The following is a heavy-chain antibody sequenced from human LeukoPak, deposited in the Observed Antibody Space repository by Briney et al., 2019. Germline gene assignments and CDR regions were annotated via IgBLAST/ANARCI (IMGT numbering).Heavy chain of an antibody. J-gene: IGHJ4*02. D-gene: IGHD6-6*01. V-gene: IGHV3-20*04. CDR2: INWNGGST. Sequence: GGSLRLSCAASGFTLDDYGMSWVRQAPGKGLEWVSGINWNGGSTGYADSVKGRFTISRDNAKNSLYLQMNSLRAEDTALYYCARGDSSSSPDKWLDYWGQGTLVTVSS. CDR1: GFTLDDYG. CDR3: ARGDSSSSPDKWLDY.